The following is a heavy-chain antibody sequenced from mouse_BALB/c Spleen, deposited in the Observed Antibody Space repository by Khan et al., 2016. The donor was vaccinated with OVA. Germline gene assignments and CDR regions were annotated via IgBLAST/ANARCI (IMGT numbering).Heavy chain of an antibody. Sequence: VRLQQSGPDLVKPGASVKMSCKASGYTFTNYVMNWVKQKPGQGLEWIGYINPYNDGIRYNEKFKGKATLTLDKSSSTAYMELSSLTSEDSALCYSVREASNCDFSLAYWGQGTLVTVSA. CDR1: GYTFTNYV. J-gene: IGHJ3*01. CDR3: VREASNCDFSLAY. CDR2: INPYNDGI. V-gene: IGHV1S136*01. D-gene: IGHD4-1*01.